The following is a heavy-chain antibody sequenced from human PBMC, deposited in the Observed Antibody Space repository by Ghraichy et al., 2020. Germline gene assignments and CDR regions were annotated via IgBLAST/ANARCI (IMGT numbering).Heavy chain of an antibody. CDR1: GFTVSRNY. CDR3: ARSNYYDGSGYFNYYYYGMDV. J-gene: IGHJ6*02. V-gene: IGHV3-53*01. D-gene: IGHD3-22*01. CDR2: VYATNAT. Sequence: ETLSLTCAASGFTVSRNYLSWVRQAPGKGLEWVSVVYATNATYYAHSVKGRFTISRDTSKNTLYLQMNSLRAEDTAVYYCARSNYYDGSGYFNYYYYGMDVWGQGTTVTVSS.